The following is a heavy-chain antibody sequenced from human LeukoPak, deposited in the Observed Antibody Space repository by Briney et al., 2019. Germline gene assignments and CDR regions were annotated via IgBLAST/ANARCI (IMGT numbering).Heavy chain of an antibody. V-gene: IGHV3-23*01. Sequence: GGSLRLSCAVSGFTFSRYAMSWVRQAPGKGLAWVSSISASGLNTYYADSVKGRYTISRDNSKNTLYLQMNSLRAEDTAVSYCAREYYGSGSLYGMDVWGQGTRSPSP. CDR2: ISASGLNT. J-gene: IGHJ6*02. D-gene: IGHD3-10*01. CDR1: GFTFSRYA. CDR3: AREYYGSGSLYGMDV.